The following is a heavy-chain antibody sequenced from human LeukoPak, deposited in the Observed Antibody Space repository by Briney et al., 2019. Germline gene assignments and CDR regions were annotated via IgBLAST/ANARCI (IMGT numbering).Heavy chain of an antibody. J-gene: IGHJ4*02. D-gene: IGHD1-20*01. CDR3: ARDNWRRYDY. CDR2: ISSSGSTI. V-gene: IGHV3-48*04. Sequence: GGSLRLSCAASGFTFSSYSMNWVRQAPGKGLEWVSYISSSGSTIYYADSVKGRFTISRDNAKNSLYLQMNSLRAEDTAVYYCARDNWRRYDYWGQGTLVTVSS. CDR1: GFTFSSYS.